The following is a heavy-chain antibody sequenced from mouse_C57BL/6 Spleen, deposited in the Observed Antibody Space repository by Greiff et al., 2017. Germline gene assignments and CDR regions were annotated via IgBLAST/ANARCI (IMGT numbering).Heavy chain of an antibody. Sequence: VQLQQPGAELVRPGSSVKLSCKASGYNFTSYWMDWVKQRPGQGLEWIGNIYPSDSETHYNQKFKDTATLTVDKSSSTAYMQLSSLTSEDSAVYYCARSTYDGYFYAMDYRGQGTSVTVSS. CDR1: GYNFTSYW. J-gene: IGHJ4*01. CDR3: ARSTYDGYFYAMDY. V-gene: IGHV1-61*01. CDR2: IYPSDSET. D-gene: IGHD2-3*01.